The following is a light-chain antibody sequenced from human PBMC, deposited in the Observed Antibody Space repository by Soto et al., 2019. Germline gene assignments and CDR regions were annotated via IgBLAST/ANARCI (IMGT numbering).Light chain of an antibody. Sequence: EIVLTQSPVTLSLSPGERATLSCRASQSVRGSKVAWYQQKPGEAPRLLFYDASTRATGIPARFSGSGSGTEFTLTISSLQSEDFAVYYCQHYHGWPITFGQGTRLEIK. CDR2: DAS. J-gene: IGKJ5*01. CDR1: QSVRGSK. V-gene: IGKV3-15*01. CDR3: QHYHGWPIT.